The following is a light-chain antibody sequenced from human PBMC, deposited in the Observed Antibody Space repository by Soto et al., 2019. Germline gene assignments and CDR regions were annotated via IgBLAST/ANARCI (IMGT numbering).Light chain of an antibody. CDR2: KAS. V-gene: IGKV1-5*03. Sequence: DIQMTQSPSTLSASVGDRVTITCRASQSISSWLAWYQQKPGKAPKRLIYKASSLESGVPSRFSGSGSGTEFTLTISSLQPDDFATYYCQQYNSYPLTCGGGPKVEIK. CDR1: QSISSW. CDR3: QQYNSYPLT. J-gene: IGKJ4*01.